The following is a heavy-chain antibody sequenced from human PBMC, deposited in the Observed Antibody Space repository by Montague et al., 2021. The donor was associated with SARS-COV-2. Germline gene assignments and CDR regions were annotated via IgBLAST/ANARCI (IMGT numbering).Heavy chain of an antibody. CDR3: ARGRGVITFGGVIGYDAFDI. CDR2: ISYDGSKK. D-gene: IGHD3-16*02. J-gene: IGHJ3*02. V-gene: IGHV3-30*04. CDR1: GFTFSSYA. Sequence: SLRLSCAASGFTFSSYAMHWVRQAPGKGLEWVAVISYDGSKKYYADSVKGRFTISRDNSKDTLYLQMNSLRAEDTAVYYCARGRGVITFGGVIGYDAFDIWGQGTMVTVSS.